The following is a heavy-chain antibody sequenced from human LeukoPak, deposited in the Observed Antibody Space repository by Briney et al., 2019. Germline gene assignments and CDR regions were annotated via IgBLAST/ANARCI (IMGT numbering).Heavy chain of an antibody. D-gene: IGHD3-10*01. J-gene: IGHJ6*03. CDR3: ARGGYGSGKPYMDV. V-gene: IGHV4-59*01. Sequence: PSETLSLTCTVSGASISSYYWSWIRQPPGKGLEWIGYIYYSGSTNYNPSLESRVTISVDTSKTQFSLKLSSVTAADTAVYYCARGGYGSGKPYMDVWGKGTTVTISS. CDR2: IYYSGST. CDR1: GASISSYY.